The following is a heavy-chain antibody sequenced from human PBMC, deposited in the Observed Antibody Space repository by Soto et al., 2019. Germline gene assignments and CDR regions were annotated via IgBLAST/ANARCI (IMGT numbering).Heavy chain of an antibody. CDR2: INEDGSVI. CDR1: RFTFSSSW. J-gene: IGHJ4*02. D-gene: IGHD5-12*01. V-gene: IGHV3-7*01. Sequence: VGSLRLSCSASRFTFSSSWMAWVRQAPGRGLEWVGNINEDGSVINYADSVRGRFTFSRDNAKNSLFLQMNSLRDEDSAVYYCARDAGYNRFDYWGQGTLVTVSS. CDR3: ARDAGYNRFDY.